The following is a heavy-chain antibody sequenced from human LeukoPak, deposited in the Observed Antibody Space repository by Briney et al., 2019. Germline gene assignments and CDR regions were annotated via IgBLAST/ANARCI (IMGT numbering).Heavy chain of an antibody. Sequence: ASVKVSCKASGYTFTGYYMHWVRQAPGQGLEGMGWINPNSGGANYAQKFQGKVTMTRDTSISTAYMELSRLRSDDTAVYYCAREYPRGIAAAGTRWFDPWGQGTLVTVSS. CDR3: AREYPRGIAAAGTRWFDP. D-gene: IGHD6-13*01. V-gene: IGHV1-2*02. CDR2: INPNSGGA. J-gene: IGHJ5*02. CDR1: GYTFTGYY.